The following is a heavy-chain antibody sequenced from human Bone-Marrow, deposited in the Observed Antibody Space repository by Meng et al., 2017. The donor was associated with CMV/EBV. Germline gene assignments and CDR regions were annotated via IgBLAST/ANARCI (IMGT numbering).Heavy chain of an antibody. V-gene: IGHV3-7*01. CDR3: ARRRDPSTVTMDS. D-gene: IGHD4-17*01. Sequence: GGSLRLSCAASGFTFSNYWMSWVRQAPGRGLEWVANIKEDGSEKYYVDSVRGRFTISRDNAKNSLSLQMNSLRAEDTAIYYCARRRDPSTVTMDSWGQGTLVTRLL. CDR1: GFTFSNYW. CDR2: IKEDGSEK. J-gene: IGHJ4*02.